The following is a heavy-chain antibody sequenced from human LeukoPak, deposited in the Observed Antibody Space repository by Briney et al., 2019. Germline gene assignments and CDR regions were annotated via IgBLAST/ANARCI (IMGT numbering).Heavy chain of an antibody. Sequence: PSETLSLTCTVSGGSISSYYWSWIRQPPGEGLEWIGYIYYSGSTYYNPSLKSRVTISVDLSKNQFSLKLTSVTAADTAVYYCARVDGALDYWGQGTLVTVSS. V-gene: IGHV4-59*01. CDR3: ARVDGALDY. CDR1: GGSISSYY. CDR2: IYYSGST. J-gene: IGHJ4*02. D-gene: IGHD4-17*01.